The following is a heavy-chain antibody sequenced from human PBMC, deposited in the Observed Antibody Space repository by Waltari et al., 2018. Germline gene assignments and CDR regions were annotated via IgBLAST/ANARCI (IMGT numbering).Heavy chain of an antibody. V-gene: IGHV3-7*01. CDR2: IKPDGSEK. Sequence: EVQVVESGGGLVQPGGSLRLSWRASGLTFSNYWMSWVRQAPGKGLEWVANIKPDGSEKNHVDSVKGRFTISRDNAKNSLYLQMNSLRAEDTAVYYCVQGGFYYADWGQGTLVTVSS. CDR1: GLTFSNYW. J-gene: IGHJ4*02. CDR3: VQGGFYYAD. D-gene: IGHD3-10*01.